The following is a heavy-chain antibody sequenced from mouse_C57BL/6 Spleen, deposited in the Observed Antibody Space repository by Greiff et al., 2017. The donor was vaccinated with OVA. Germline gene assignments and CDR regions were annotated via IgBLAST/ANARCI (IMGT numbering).Heavy chain of an antibody. CDR1: GSPLPAFE. J-gene: IGHJ2*01. Sequence: QFQLHQSGAELLSPGASVPLSSKPSGSPLPAFEMHWLKRTPVLGLEWIGAFDPETGGTAYNQKFKGKAILTADKSSRTAYMELRSLTSEDSAVYYCTVNWSVYFDYWGQGTTLTVSS. CDR3: TVNWSVYFDY. V-gene: IGHV1-15*01. D-gene: IGHD4-1*01. CDR2: FDPETGGT.